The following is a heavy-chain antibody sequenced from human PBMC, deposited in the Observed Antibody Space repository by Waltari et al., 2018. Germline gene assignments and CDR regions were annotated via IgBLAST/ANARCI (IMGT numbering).Heavy chain of an antibody. D-gene: IGHD2-15*01. CDR2: IYSRGST. V-gene: IGHV4-4*07. CDR3: ATGSGDFDH. CDR1: GGPISRWY. Sequence: QVQLQESGPGLVKPSETLSLTCSVSGGPISRWYWSWIRQTAGKGLEGLEWIGRIYSRGSTNYNPSLKSRVTMSMDTSKNQISLKMRSVTAADTAVYYCATGSGDFDHWGQGILVIVST. J-gene: IGHJ4*02.